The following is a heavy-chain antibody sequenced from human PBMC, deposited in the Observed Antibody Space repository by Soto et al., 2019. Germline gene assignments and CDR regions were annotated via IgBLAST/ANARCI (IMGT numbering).Heavy chain of an antibody. V-gene: IGHV1-18*01. J-gene: IGHJ6*02. Sequence: QVQLVQSGAEVKKPGASVKVSCKASGYTFTSSGISWVRQAPGQGLEWMGWISTDNGNTKYAQHLQGRVSMTPDRATSTAYMDLRSLRSDDTAMYYCARDQGITTFGVYSMYYYGMDVWGQGTTVTVSS. CDR3: ARDQGITTFGVYSMYYYGMDV. D-gene: IGHD3-3*01. CDR1: GYTFTSSG. CDR2: ISTDNGNT.